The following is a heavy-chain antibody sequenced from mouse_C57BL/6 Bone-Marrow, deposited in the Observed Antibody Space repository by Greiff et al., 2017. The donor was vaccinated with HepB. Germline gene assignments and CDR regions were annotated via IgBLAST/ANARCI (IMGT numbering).Heavy chain of an antibody. V-gene: IGHV1-50*01. CDR3: ARSDWDGFAY. D-gene: IGHD4-1*01. Sequence: QVQLKQPGAELVKPGASVKLSCKASGYTFTSYWMQWVKQRPGQGLEWIGEIDPSDSYTNYNQKFKGKATLTVDTSSSTAYMQLSSLTSEDSAVYYCARSDWDGFAYWGQGTLVTVSA. J-gene: IGHJ3*01. CDR1: GYTFTSYW. CDR2: IDPSDSYT.